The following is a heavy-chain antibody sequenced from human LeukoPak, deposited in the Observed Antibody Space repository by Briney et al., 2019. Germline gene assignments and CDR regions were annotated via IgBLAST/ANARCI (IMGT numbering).Heavy chain of an antibody. CDR1: GFTFSSYA. D-gene: IGHD3-16*02. J-gene: IGHJ4*02. V-gene: IGHV3-23*01. CDR2: FSGSGGST. Sequence: GGSLRLSCAASGFTFSSYAMSWVRQAPGKGLEWVSVFSGSGGSTYYADSVKGRFTISRDNSKNTLYLQMNSLRAEDTAVYYCAKDLDMITFGGVIVKGPDYWGQGTLVTVSS. CDR3: AKDLDMITFGGVIVKGPDY.